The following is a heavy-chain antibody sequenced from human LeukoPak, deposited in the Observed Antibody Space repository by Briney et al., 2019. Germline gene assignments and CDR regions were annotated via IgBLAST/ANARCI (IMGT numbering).Heavy chain of an antibody. J-gene: IGHJ4*02. CDR1: GFTFSSYA. Sequence: GGSLRLSRAASGFTFSSYAMHWVRQAPGKGLEWVAVISYDGSNKYYADSVKDRFTISRDNSKNTLYLQMNSLRAEDTAVYYCARDLYGDYYFDYWGQGTLVTVSS. V-gene: IGHV3-30-3*01. D-gene: IGHD4-17*01. CDR3: ARDLYGDYYFDY. CDR2: ISYDGSNK.